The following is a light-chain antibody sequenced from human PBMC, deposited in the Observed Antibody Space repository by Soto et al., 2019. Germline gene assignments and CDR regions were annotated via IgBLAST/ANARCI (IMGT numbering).Light chain of an antibody. Sequence: QSVLTQPPSVSGAPGQRGTISCTESSSNIGAGYDVHWYQQLPGTAPKLLIYGNSNRPSGVPDRFSGSKSGTSASLAITGLQAEDEADYYSQSYDSSLSGWVFGGGTKLTVL. J-gene: IGLJ3*02. CDR1: SSNIGAGYD. CDR3: QSYDSSLSGWV. CDR2: GNS. V-gene: IGLV1-40*01.